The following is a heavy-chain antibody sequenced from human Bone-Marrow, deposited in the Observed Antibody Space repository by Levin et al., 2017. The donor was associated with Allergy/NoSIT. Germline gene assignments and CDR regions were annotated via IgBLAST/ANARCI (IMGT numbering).Heavy chain of an antibody. D-gene: IGHD6-6*01. V-gene: IGHV1-8*01. CDR2: MNPKNGKT. CDR1: GYTFTTYD. Sequence: ASVKVSCKPSGYTFTTYDINWVRQPTAQGLEWMGWMNPKNGKTGYAQNFQGRVTMTRDTSISTAYMELSSLRSEDTAVYYCARGISARPLDYWGQGTLVTVSS. CDR3: ARGISARPLDY. J-gene: IGHJ4*02.